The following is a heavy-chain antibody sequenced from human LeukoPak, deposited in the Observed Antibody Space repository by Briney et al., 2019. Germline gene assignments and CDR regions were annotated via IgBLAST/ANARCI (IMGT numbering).Heavy chain of an antibody. J-gene: IGHJ4*02. V-gene: IGHV3-21*01. Sequence: PGGSLRLSCAASGFTFSTYSMNWVRQAPGKGLEWVPSISSSSIYIYYADSVKGRFTISRDNAKNSLYLQMNSLRAEDTAVYYCASSLDYGDYVFYYFDYWGQGTLVTVSS. CDR2: ISSSSIYI. CDR1: GFTFSTYS. D-gene: IGHD4-17*01. CDR3: ASSLDYGDYVFYYFDY.